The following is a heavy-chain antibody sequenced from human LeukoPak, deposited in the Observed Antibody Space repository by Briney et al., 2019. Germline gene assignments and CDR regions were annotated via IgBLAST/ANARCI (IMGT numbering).Heavy chain of an antibody. Sequence: GGSLRLSCAASGFTFPNAWVSWVRQAPGKGLEWVGHIKSKGNGGTIDYAAPVKGRFTISGDDSKNTVYLQMNSLEIEDTAVYFCTTDPGTGVRGHRGQGTLVTVSS. CDR1: GFTFPNAW. CDR3: TTDPGTGVRGH. V-gene: IGHV3-15*01. CDR2: IKSKGNGGTI. D-gene: IGHD3-10*01. J-gene: IGHJ4*02.